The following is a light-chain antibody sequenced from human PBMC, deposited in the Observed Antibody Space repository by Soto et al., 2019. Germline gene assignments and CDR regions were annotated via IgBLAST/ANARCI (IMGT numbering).Light chain of an antibody. J-gene: IGLJ7*01. CDR3: AAWDDSLNGPV. V-gene: IGLV1-44*01. CDR1: SSNIGDNT. Sequence: QSVLTQPPSASGTPGQRVTISCSGSSSNIGDNTVNWYQQFPGTAPKLLIYTNYERPSGVPDRFSGSKSGTSASLAISGLQSEDEADYYCAAWDDSLNGPVFGGGTQLTVL. CDR2: TNY.